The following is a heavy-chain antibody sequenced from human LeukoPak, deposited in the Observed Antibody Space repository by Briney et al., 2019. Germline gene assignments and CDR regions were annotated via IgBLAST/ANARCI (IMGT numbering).Heavy chain of an antibody. CDR3: AKDLRPTHFFDY. CDR1: GFTFSNYG. D-gene: IGHD2-15*01. J-gene: IGHJ4*02. Sequence: NPGGSLRLSCAASGFTFSNYGMHWVRQAPGKGLEWVAVISYDGNSEYYADSVKGRFTISRDNSKNTLYLQMNSLRAEDTAVYYCAKDLRPTHFFDYWGQGTLVTVSS. CDR2: ISYDGNSE. V-gene: IGHV3-30*18.